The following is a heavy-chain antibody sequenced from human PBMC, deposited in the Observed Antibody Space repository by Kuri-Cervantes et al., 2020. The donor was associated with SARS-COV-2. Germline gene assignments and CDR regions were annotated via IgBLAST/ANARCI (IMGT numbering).Heavy chain of an antibody. CDR2: TYYRSKWYN. Sequence: SETLSLTCAISGDSVSSNSAAWNWIRQSPSRGLEWLGRTYYRSKWYNDYAVSVKSRITINPDTSKNQFSLKLSSVTAADTAVHYCARGTYYYYGMDVWGQGTTVTVSS. D-gene: IGHD1-7*01. V-gene: IGHV6-1*01. CDR1: GDSVSSNSAA. CDR3: ARGTYYYYGMDV. J-gene: IGHJ6*02.